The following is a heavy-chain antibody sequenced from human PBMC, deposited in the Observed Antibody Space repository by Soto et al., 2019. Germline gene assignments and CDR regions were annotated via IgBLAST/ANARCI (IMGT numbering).Heavy chain of an antibody. CDR2: IYPGDADT. CDR3: ARQWAPGGYYYYGMDV. D-gene: IGHD1-26*01. V-gene: IGHV5-51*01. J-gene: IGHJ6*02. CDR1: GYSFTSNW. Sequence: GESLKISGKASGYSFTSNWIGWVRQKPGKGLEWMGFIYPGDADTIYSASFQGQVTISADKSIGTAYLQWSRLRESDTAMYYCARQWAPGGYYYYGMDVWRQRTSVTVSS.